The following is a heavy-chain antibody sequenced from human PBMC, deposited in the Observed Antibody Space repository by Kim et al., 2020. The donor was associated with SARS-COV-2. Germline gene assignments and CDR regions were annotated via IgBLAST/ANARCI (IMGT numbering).Heavy chain of an antibody. D-gene: IGHD4-17*01. J-gene: IGHJ4*02. CDR3: ARQEPSYGDYVGGLDY. Sequence: SFQGQVTISADTSISTAYLQWSSLKASDTAMYYCARQEPSYGDYVGGLDYWGQGTLVTVSS. V-gene: IGHV5-51*01.